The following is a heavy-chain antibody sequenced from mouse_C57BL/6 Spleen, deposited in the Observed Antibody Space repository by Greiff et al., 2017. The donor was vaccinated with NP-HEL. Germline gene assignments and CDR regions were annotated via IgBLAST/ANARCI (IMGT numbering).Heavy chain of an antibody. J-gene: IGHJ3*01. D-gene: IGHD2-4*01. CDR1: GYTFTDYY. V-gene: IGHV1-26*01. Sequence: EVQLQQSGPELVKPGASVKISCKASGYTFTDYYMNWVKQSHGKSLEWIGDINPNNGGTSYNQKFKGKATLTVDKASSTAYMELRSLTTEDSTVDYLARKGYDFYWFAYWGQGTLVTVSA. CDR3: ARKGYDFYWFAY. CDR2: INPNNGGT.